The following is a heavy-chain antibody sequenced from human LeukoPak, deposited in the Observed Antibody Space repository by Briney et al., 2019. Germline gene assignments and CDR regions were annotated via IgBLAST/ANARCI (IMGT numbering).Heavy chain of an antibody. CDR3: ASGPAAIHGGDY. J-gene: IGHJ4*02. CDR2: ISAYNGNT. Sequence: ASVKVSCKASGYTFTSYGISWVRQAPGQGLEWMGWISAYNGNTNYAQKLQGRVTMTTGTSTSTAYMELSSLRSEDTAVYYCASGPAAIHGGDYWGQGTLVTVSS. V-gene: IGHV1-18*01. D-gene: IGHD2-2*02. CDR1: GYTFTSYG.